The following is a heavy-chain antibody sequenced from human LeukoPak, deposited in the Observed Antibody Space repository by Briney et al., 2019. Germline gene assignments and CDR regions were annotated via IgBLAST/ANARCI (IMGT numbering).Heavy chain of an antibody. V-gene: IGHV3-23*01. CDR3: ARDPNGDYIGAFDM. Sequence: GGSLRLSCTVSGFTFSAYAMMWVRQAPGKGPEWVSAIRGGGTSEFYADSVKGRFRISRDNSKDTLFLQMNSLRAEDTAVYYCARDPNGDYIGAFDMWGPGTMVTVSS. CDR2: IRGGGTSE. CDR1: GFTFSAYA. J-gene: IGHJ3*02. D-gene: IGHD4-17*01.